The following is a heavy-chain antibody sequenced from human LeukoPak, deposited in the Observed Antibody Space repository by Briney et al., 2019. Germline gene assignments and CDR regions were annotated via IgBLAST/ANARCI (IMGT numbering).Heavy chain of an antibody. D-gene: IGHD6-6*01. V-gene: IGHV1-18*01. CDR3: ARDRRSSSSNSILFDY. Sequence: ASVKVSCKASGYTVTNYGVSWVRQAPGQGLEWMGCIGAYNGNTNYAQKLQGRVTMTTDTSTSTAYMELRSLRSDDTAVYYCARDRRSSSSNSILFDYWGQGTVVTVSS. CDR2: IGAYNGNT. CDR1: GYTVTNYG. J-gene: IGHJ4*02.